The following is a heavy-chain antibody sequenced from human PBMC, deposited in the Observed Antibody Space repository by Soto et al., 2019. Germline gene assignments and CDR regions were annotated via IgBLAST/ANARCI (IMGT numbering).Heavy chain of an antibody. Sequence: SGESLKISCKGSGYSFTSYWIGWVRQMPGKGLEWMGIIYPGDSDTRYSPSFQGQVTISADKSISTAYLQWSSLKASDTAMYYCARAHRQWLVACDYWGQGTLVTVSS. D-gene: IGHD6-19*01. J-gene: IGHJ4*02. V-gene: IGHV5-51*01. CDR3: ARAHRQWLVACDY. CDR2: IYPGDSDT. CDR1: GYSFTSYW.